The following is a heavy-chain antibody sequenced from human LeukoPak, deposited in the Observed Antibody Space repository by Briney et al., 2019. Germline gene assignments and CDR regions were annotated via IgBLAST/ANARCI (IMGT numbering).Heavy chain of an antibody. V-gene: IGHV3-21*01. CDR1: GFTFSSYS. CDR2: ISSSSSYI. D-gene: IGHD5-24*01. Sequence: GGSLRLSCAASGFTFSSYSMNWVRQAPGKGLEWVSSISSSSSYIYYADSVKGRFTISRDNAKNTLYLQMNSLRAEDTAVYYCARVRWLHAMDYWGQGTLVTVSS. CDR3: ARVRWLHAMDY. J-gene: IGHJ4*02.